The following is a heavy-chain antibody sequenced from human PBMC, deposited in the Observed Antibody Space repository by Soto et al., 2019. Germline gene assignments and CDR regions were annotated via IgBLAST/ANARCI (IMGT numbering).Heavy chain of an antibody. V-gene: IGHV3-21*01. J-gene: IGHJ4*02. D-gene: IGHD6-13*01. CDR3: ARVGSSLHFDY. CDR2: ISSSSSYI. CDR1: GFTFSSYS. Sequence: GGSLRLSCAASGFTFSSYSMNWVRQAPGKGLEWVSSISSSSSYIYYADSVKGRFTISRDNAKNSLYLQMNSLRAEDTAVYYCARVGSSLHFDYWGQGTLVTVSS.